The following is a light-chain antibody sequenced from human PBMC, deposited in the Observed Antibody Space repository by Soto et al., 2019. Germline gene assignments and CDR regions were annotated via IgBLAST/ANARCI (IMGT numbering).Light chain of an antibody. CDR1: QDISSW. J-gene: IGKJ2*01. CDR3: QQANSFPHT. Sequence: DLQMTQSPSSVSASVGDRVTITCRASQDISSWLAWYQQKPGKAPKLLIYTASSLQSGVPSRFSGSGSGTDFTVTISNLQPEDFATYYCQQANSFPHTFGQGTKLEIK. CDR2: TAS. V-gene: IGKV1-12*01.